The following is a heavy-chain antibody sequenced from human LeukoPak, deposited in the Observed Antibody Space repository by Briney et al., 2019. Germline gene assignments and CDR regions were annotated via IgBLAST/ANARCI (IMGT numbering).Heavy chain of an antibody. CDR3: AKAESQWLVRLLDY. Sequence: GASLRLSCAASGFTFSSYAMSWVRQAPGKGLEWVSAISGSGGSTYYADSVKGRFTICRDNSKNTLYLQMNSLRAEDTAVYYCAKAESQWLVRLLDYWGQGTLVTVSS. D-gene: IGHD6-19*01. J-gene: IGHJ4*02. V-gene: IGHV3-23*01. CDR1: GFTFSSYA. CDR2: ISGSGGST.